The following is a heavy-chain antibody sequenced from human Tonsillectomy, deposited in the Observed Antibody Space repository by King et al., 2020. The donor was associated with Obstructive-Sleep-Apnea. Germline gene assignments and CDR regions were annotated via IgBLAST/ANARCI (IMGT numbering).Heavy chain of an antibody. CDR1: GGSFSPYY. CDR2: VHQSAGT. CDR3: ASQSDLWGGRERFSYYSVDV. J-gene: IGHJ6*02. Sequence: VQLQQWGAGLLKPSETLSLTCGVSGGSFSPYYWTWIRQSPGKGLEWIGDVHQSAGTHYNPSLKTRVTLSVDTPNKQFSLRLTSVTAADTAVYFCASQSDLWGGRERFSYYSVDVWGQGTTVIVAS. V-gene: IGHV4-34*01. D-gene: IGHD3/OR15-3a*01.